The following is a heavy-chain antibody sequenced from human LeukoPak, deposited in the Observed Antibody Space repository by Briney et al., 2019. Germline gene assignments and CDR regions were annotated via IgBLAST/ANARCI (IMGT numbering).Heavy chain of an antibody. V-gene: IGHV4-39*07. CDR1: GGSISSTSYY. CDR3: ARGQIGWFGELFPEAHFDY. CDR2: IYYSGST. J-gene: IGHJ4*02. D-gene: IGHD3-10*01. Sequence: SETLSLTCTVSGGSISSTSYYWGWIRQPPGKGLEWIGNIYYSGSTYYNPSLKSRVTISVDTSKNQFSLKLSSVTAADTAVYYCARGQIGWFGELFPEAHFDYWGQGTLVTVSS.